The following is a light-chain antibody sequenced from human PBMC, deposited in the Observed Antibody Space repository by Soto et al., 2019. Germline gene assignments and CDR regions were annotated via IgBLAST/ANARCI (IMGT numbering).Light chain of an antibody. V-gene: IGKV2-30*02. J-gene: IGKJ5*01. CDR2: KVS. CDR1: HIPVHSDGSAY. CDR3: MQGTHWPIT. Sequence: VVMTQSQLSVPVTLLQPSSLSRRSTHIPVHSDGSAYFSWFQQRPGRSPRRLIYKVSNRDSGVPARFSGSGSGTDFALKISRVEAEDVGVYYCMQGTHWPITCGKGTRLEIK.